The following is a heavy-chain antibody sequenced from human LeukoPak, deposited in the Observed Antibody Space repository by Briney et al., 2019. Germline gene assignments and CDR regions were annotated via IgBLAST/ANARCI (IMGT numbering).Heavy chain of an antibody. CDR1: GFTVSSNY. CDR2: IYSGDNT. Sequence: GGSLRLSCAASGFTVSSNYMSWVRQAPGTGLEWVSVIYSGDNTYYADSVKGRFTISRDNSKNTLYLQMKSLRAEDTAVYYCARGYSSSWYGGADDYFDYWGQGTLVTVSS. D-gene: IGHD6-13*01. CDR3: ARGYSSSWYGGADDYFDY. J-gene: IGHJ4*02. V-gene: IGHV3-66*01.